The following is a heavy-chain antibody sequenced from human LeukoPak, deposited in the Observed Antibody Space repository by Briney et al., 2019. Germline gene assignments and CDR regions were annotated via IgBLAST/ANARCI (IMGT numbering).Heavy chain of an antibody. V-gene: IGHV4-34*01. Sequence: SETLSLTCAVYGGSFSGYYWSWLRQPPGKGLEWIGEINHSGSTNYNPSLKSRVTISVDTSKNPFSLKLSSVTAADTAVYYCARGRLVKSSGWYEIYRGQGTLVTVSS. CDR1: GGSFSGYY. CDR2: INHSGST. CDR3: ARGRLVKSSGWYEIY. J-gene: IGHJ4*02. D-gene: IGHD6-19*01.